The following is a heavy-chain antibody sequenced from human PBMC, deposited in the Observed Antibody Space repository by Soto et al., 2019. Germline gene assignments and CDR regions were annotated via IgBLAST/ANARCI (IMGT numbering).Heavy chain of an antibody. D-gene: IGHD2-15*01. CDR2: ISSSSSTI. V-gene: IGHV3-48*02. CDR3: ARGGYCSGGSCSHYYYGMDV. CDR1: GFTFSSYS. J-gene: IGHJ6*02. Sequence: GGSLRLSCAASGFTFSSYSMNWVRQAPGKGLEWVSYISSSSSTIYYADSVKGRFTISRDNAKNSLYLQMNSLRDEDTAVYYCARGGYCSGGSCSHYYYGMDVWGQGTTVTVSS.